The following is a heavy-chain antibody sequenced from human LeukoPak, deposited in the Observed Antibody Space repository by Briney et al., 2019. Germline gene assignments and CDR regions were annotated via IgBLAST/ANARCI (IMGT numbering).Heavy chain of an antibody. CDR2: SYISGST. J-gene: IGHJ4*02. D-gene: IGHD3-10*01. V-gene: IGHV4-4*07. CDR1: GASIRSYY. CDR3: ARDQELGF. Sequence: PSETLSLTCTVSGASIRSYYWNWIRQPAGKGLEWIGRSYISGSTDYNPSLKSRVTVSVDTSKNQFSLKLTSVTAADTAVYYCARDQELGFWGQGTLVTVSS.